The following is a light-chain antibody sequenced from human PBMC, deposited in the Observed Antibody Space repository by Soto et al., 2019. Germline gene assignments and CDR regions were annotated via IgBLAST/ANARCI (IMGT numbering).Light chain of an antibody. J-gene: IGKJ5*01. V-gene: IGKV1-33*01. CDR3: QQYENLPT. Sequence: DIQMTQSPSSLSASVGDRVTITCQASQNINNYLNWYQQKPGRAPKLLIYDASNLEAVVPSRFRGSGSGTDVTFTISRLQPEDSATYYCQQYENLPTFGQGTRLEIK. CDR2: DAS. CDR1: QNINNY.